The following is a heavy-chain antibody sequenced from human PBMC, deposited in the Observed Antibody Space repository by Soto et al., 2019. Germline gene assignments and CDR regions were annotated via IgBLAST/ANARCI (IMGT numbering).Heavy chain of an antibody. CDR2: ISYDGSNK. Sequence: PGGSLRLSCAASGFTFSSYAMHWVRQAPGKGLEWVAVISYDGSNKYYADSVKGRFTISRDNSKNTLYLQMNSLRAEDTAVYYCARVPYYYDSSGYPSYFDYWGQGTLVTVSS. J-gene: IGHJ4*02. D-gene: IGHD3-22*01. CDR1: GFTFSSYA. V-gene: IGHV3-30-3*01. CDR3: ARVPYYYDSSGYPSYFDY.